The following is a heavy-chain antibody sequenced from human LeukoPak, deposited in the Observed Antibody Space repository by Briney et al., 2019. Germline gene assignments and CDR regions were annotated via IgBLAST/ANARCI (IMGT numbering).Heavy chain of an antibody. V-gene: IGHV5-51*01. CDR1: GYSFTSYW. J-gene: IGHJ3*02. CDR3: ARPSYYYDSSGYNDAFDI. Sequence: GESLKISCKGSGYSFTSYWIGWVRQMPGKGLEWMGIIYPGDSDTRYSPSFQGQVTISADKSISTAYLQWSSLKASDTAIYYCARPSYYYDSSGYNDAFDIWGQGTVVTVSS. CDR2: IYPGDSDT. D-gene: IGHD3-22*01.